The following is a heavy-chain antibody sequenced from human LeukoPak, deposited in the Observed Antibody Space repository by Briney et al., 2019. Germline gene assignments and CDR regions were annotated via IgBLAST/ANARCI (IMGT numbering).Heavy chain of an antibody. CDR3: ARAQSDWPPYIDY. Sequence: ASVKVSCKASGYPFTSFYIYWVREAPGQGLEWLGWISAYNGGTSYGQRLLDRVTMTIDTSTSTAFLDLRSLRYDDTAVYWCARAQSDWPPYIDYWGQGTLVTVSS. J-gene: IGHJ4*02. CDR2: ISAYNGGT. D-gene: IGHD3-9*01. CDR1: GYPFTSFY. V-gene: IGHV1-18*04.